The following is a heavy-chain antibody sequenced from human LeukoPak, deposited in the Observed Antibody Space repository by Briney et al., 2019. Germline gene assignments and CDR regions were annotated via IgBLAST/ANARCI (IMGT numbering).Heavy chain of an antibody. D-gene: IGHD6-19*01. J-gene: IGHJ1*01. CDR3: AGSSGWYVYFQH. CDR1: GGSISSSSYY. CDR2: IYYSGST. V-gene: IGHV4-39*01. Sequence: SETLSLTCIVSGGSISSSSYYWGWIRQPPGKGLEWIGSIYYSGSTYYNPSLKSRVTISVDTSKNQFSLKLSSVTAADTAVYSCAGSSGWYVYFQHWGQGTLVTVSS.